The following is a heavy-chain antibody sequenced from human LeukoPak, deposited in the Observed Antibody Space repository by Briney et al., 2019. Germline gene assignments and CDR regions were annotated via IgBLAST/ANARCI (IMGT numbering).Heavy chain of an antibody. CDR2: INPNSGAT. CDR1: GYTFTSYG. CDR3: ARDGAFKIATSAANWFDP. V-gene: IGHV1-2*02. J-gene: IGHJ5*02. Sequence: ASVKVSCKASGYTFTSYGISWVRQAPGQGLEWMGWINPNSGATNYAQKFQGRVTMTRDTSISTAYMELSRLRSDDTAVYYCARDGAFKIATSAANWFDPWGQGAQVTVSS. D-gene: IGHD6-13*01.